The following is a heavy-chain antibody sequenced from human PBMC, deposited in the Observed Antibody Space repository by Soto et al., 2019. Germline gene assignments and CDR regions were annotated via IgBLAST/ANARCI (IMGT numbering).Heavy chain of an antibody. D-gene: IGHD6-13*01. V-gene: IGHV4-39*02. CDR2: IYSSGST. CDR3: ARATVAAGKREKDFDY. CDR1: GGSISSGSYY. Sequence: PSETLSLTCTVSGGSISSGSYYWSWIRQHPGKGLEWIGSIYSSGSTYYSPSLKSRVTISVDTSNNHSSLKLSSVTATDTAVYYCARATVAAGKREKDFDYWGQGTLVTVSS. J-gene: IGHJ4*02.